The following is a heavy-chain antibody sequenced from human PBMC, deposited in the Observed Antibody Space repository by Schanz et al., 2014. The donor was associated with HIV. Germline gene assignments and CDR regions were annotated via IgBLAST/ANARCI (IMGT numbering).Heavy chain of an antibody. CDR2: ISGYNGNT. CDR3: AGTPMITGAFDH. J-gene: IGHJ5*02. D-gene: IGHD5-18*01. Sequence: QVQLVQSGTEVKKPGASVKVSCKASGYTFTNYGITWVRQAPGQGLEWMGWISGYNGNTNYAQKVQGRVTMTRDTATSTVYMEMSSLRSEDTAVYYCAGTPMITGAFDHWGQGNLVTVSS. CDR1: GYTFTNYG. V-gene: IGHV1-18*01.